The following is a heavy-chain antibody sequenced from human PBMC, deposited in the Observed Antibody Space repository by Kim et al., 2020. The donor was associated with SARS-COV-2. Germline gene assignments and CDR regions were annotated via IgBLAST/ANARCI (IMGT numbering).Heavy chain of an antibody. D-gene: IGHD6-19*01. J-gene: IGHJ5*02. Sequence: TNYAQKLQGRVTMTTDTSTSTAYMELRSLRSDDTAVYYCARVETIAVAGTWGQGTLVTVSS. CDR2: T. CDR3: ARVETIAVAGT. V-gene: IGHV1-18*01.